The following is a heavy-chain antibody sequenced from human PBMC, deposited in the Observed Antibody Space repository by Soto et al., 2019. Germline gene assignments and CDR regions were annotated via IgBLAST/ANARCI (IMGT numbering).Heavy chain of an antibody. CDR1: GGSFSGYS. CDR3: AATYYDFLAGLLNPKYYFDY. CDR2: INHSGST. D-gene: IGHD3-9*01. Sequence: QVHLQQWGAGLLKPSETLPLTCAVYGGSFSGYSWNWIRQPPGKGLEWIGEINHSGSTDYNPSLKSRVTISVCRSKNQFSLKLNSVTAADTAVYYCAATYYDFLAGLLNPKYYFDYWGQGTLVTFSS. V-gene: IGHV4-34*01. J-gene: IGHJ4*02.